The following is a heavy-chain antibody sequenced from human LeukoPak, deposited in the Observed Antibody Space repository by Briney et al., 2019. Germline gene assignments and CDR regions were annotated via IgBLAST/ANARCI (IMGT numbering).Heavy chain of an antibody. D-gene: IGHD3-10*01. CDR2: ISWNNGSI. V-gene: IGHV3-9*01. CDR3: AKDGVRFGELLSSNFDY. J-gene: IGHJ4*02. CDR1: GFTFDDYA. Sequence: PGGSLRLSCAASGFTFDDYAMHWVRQAPGKGLEWVSGISWNNGSIGYADSVKGRFTISRDNAKNSLYLQMNSLRAEDTALYYCAKDGVRFGELLSSNFDYWGQGTLVTVSS.